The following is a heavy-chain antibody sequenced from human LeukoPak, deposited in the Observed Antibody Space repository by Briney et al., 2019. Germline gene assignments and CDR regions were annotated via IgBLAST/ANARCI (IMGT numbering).Heavy chain of an antibody. CDR1: GFTFSDYY. CDR2: ISSSGNTM. J-gene: IGHJ4*02. CDR3: ATTPVYCSSTSCHPGG. Sequence: GGSLRLSCAASGFTFSDYYMSWIRQAPGKGLEWVSHISSSGNTMYYADSVKGRFTISRDNAKNSLYLQMNSLRAEDTAVYYCATTPVYCSSTSCHPGGWGQGTLVTVSS. D-gene: IGHD2-2*01. V-gene: IGHV3-11*04.